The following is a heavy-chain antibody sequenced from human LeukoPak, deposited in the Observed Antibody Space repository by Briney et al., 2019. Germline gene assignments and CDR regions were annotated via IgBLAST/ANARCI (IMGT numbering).Heavy chain of an antibody. D-gene: IGHD6-13*01. J-gene: IGHJ4*02. CDR3: AKDRYLAAAFYFDY. CDR1: GFTFSSYG. V-gene: IGHV3-30*02. Sequence: PGGSLRLSCAASGFTFSSYGMHWVCQAPGKGLEWVAFIRYDGSNKYYADSVKGRFTISRDNSKNTLYLQMNSLRAEDTAVYYCAKDRYLAAAFYFDYWGQGTLVTVSS. CDR2: IRYDGSNK.